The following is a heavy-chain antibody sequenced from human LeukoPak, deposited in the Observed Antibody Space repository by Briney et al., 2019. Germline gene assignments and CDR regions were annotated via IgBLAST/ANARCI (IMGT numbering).Heavy chain of an antibody. V-gene: IGHV1-18*01. J-gene: IGHJ4*02. Sequence: ASVKVSCKVSGYTLTELSMHWVRQAPGQGLEWMGWISAYNGNTNYAQKLQGRVTMTTDTSTTTAYMELRSLRSDDTAVYYCARNALLGIQLWLRQREAGNYFDYWGQGTLVTVSS. D-gene: IGHD5-18*01. CDR2: ISAYNGNT. CDR1: GYTLTELS. CDR3: ARNALLGIQLWLRQREAGNYFDY.